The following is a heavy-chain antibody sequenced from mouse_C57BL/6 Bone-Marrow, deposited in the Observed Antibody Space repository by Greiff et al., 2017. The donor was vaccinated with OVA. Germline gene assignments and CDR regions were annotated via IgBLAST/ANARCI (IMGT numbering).Heavy chain of an antibody. V-gene: IGHV1-81*01. D-gene: IGHD1-1*01. CDR3: ASGDYYGSGAY. CDR1: GYTFTSYG. CDR2: IYPRSGNT. Sequence: QLQQSGAELARPGASVKLSCKASGYTFTSYGISWVKQRTGQGLEWIGEIYPRSGNTYYNEKFKGKATLTADKSSSTAYMELRSLTSEDSAVYFCASGDYYGSGAYWGQGTLVTVSA. J-gene: IGHJ3*01.